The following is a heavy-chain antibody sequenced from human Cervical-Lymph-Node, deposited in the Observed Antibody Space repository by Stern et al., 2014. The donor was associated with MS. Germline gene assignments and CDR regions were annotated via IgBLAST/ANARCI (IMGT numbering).Heavy chain of an antibody. Sequence: QVQLVQCGSELKKPGASVNVSCTAAGYIFTAYAMNWVRQAPGQGLEWMGWINTKTGNPTYAQGFTGRFVFSLDTSVSKAFLQINSLKAEDTAVYYCARGSDGAAMPYWGQGSLVTVSS. V-gene: IGHV7-4-1*02. CDR1: GYIFTAYA. D-gene: IGHD3-16*01. CDR2: INTKTGNP. J-gene: IGHJ4*02. CDR3: ARGSDGAAMPY.